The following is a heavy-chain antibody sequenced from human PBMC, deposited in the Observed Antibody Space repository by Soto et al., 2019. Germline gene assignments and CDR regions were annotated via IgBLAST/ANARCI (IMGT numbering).Heavy chain of an antibody. CDR2: IKKDGSEK. D-gene: IGHD3-9*01. CDR3: VRAISGSFAL. J-gene: IGHJ4*02. CDR1: GFSFITYW. Sequence: EVQLVESGGGLVQSGGSLRLSCEASGFSFITYWMNWVRQAPGKGREWLASIKKDGSEKQYVDSVKGRFTISRDNAKNSLYLQMNSLSEEDTAVYYCVRAISGSFALWGQGTLVIVSS. V-gene: IGHV3-7*04.